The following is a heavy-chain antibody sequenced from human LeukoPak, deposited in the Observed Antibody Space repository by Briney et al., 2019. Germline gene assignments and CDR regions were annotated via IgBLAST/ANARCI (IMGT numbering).Heavy chain of an antibody. CDR3: ARVVDTHFDY. J-gene: IGHJ4*02. Sequence: GGSLRLSCAASGFTFSSYWMHWVRQAPGKGLVWVSRIKSDGSTTTYADSVKGRFTTSRDNAKNTLYLQMNSLRAEDTAVYYCARVVDTHFDYWGQGTLVTVSS. CDR1: GFTFSSYW. D-gene: IGHD5-18*01. V-gene: IGHV3-74*01. CDR2: IKSDGSTT.